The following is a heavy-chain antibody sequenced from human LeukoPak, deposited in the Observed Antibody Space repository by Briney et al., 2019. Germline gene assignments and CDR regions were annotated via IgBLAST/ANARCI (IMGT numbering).Heavy chain of an antibody. CDR1: GFSFSNHA. D-gene: IGHD6-19*01. J-gene: IGHJ4*02. CDR2: VSVSGDNT. Sequence: GGSLRLSCAASGFSFSNHAMSWVRQAPGKGPGWVSGVSVSGDNTFYADSVKGRFTISRDNSKNTLYLQMNSRRAQDTAVYYCAKDPVGGNGWYLFDFWGQGTLVTVSS. V-gene: IGHV3-23*01. CDR3: AKDPVGGNGWYLFDF.